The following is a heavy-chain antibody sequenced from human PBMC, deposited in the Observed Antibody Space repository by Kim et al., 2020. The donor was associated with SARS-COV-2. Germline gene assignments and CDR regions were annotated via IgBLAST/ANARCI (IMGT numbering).Heavy chain of an antibody. Sequence: ASVKVSCKASGYTFTSYDINWVRQATGQGLEWMGWMNPNSGNTGYAQKFQGRVTMTRNTSISTAYMELSSLRSEDTAVYYCAREGIVVVPAADRTFRYSYNWFDPWGQGTLVTVSS. CDR2: MNPNSGNT. CDR3: AREGIVVVPAADRTFRYSYNWFDP. V-gene: IGHV1-8*01. J-gene: IGHJ5*02. D-gene: IGHD2-2*01. CDR1: GYTFTSYD.